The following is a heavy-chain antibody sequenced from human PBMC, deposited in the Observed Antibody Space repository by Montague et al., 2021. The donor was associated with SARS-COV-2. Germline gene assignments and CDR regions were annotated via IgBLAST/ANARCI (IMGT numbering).Heavy chain of an antibody. V-gene: IGHV4-34*01. CDR2: INDSGTT. CDR1: GGSFSGYW. D-gene: IGHD6-25*01. Sequence: SETLSLTCTVYGGSFSGYWWTWIRQSPGKGLEWIGGINDSGTTKYNPSLKSRATISVDTSKNQFSLDLTSVTVADTAVYYCARAAPGYWGQGTLVTVSS. CDR3: ARAAPGY. J-gene: IGHJ4*02.